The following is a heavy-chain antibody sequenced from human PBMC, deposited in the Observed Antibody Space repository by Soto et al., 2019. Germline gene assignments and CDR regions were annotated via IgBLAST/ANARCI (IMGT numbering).Heavy chain of an antibody. CDR1: GDYIHVGGYY. D-gene: IGHD2-2*01. Sequence: LSLTCSVSGDYIHVGGYYWTWIRQRPGKGLEWMGCIYYTGKTYYNPSLESRLTMSVDRSKNQFSLRLTSVTAADTAVYFCGRDLTSNANCIDPWGQGTLVTSPQ. J-gene: IGHJ5*02. V-gene: IGHV4-30-4*01. CDR3: GRDLTSNANCIDP. CDR2: IYYTGKT.